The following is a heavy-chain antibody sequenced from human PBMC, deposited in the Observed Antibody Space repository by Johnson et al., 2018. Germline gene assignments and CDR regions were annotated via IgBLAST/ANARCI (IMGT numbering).Heavy chain of an antibody. CDR1: GFTFSTYA. Sequence: QVGLGQGGGGLVQHRRSLRLSCAASGFTFSTYALHWVRQAPGKGLEWVAIFSYDGSNKYYADSVKGRFTRARDNSKSTVYLQMNSLRNADTAVYYCANSKGWGLFENWGQGTLVTVSS. V-gene: IGHV3-30*18. CDR2: FSYDGSNK. J-gene: IGHJ4*02. D-gene: IGHD6-19*01. CDR3: ANSKGWGLFEN.